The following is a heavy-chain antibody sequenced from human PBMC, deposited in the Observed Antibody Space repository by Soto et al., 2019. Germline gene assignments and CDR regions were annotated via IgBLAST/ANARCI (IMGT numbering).Heavy chain of an antibody. D-gene: IGHD4-17*01. V-gene: IGHV4-39*01. Sequence: PSETLSLTCTVSGGSISSSSYYWGWIRQPPGKGLEWIGSIYYSGSTYYNPSLKSRVTISVDTSKNQFSLKLSSVTAADTAVYYCARLPTTVTTNGGNNWFDPWGQGTLVTVSS. CDR1: GGSISSSSYY. CDR2: IYYSGST. J-gene: IGHJ5*02. CDR3: ARLPTTVTTNGGNNWFDP.